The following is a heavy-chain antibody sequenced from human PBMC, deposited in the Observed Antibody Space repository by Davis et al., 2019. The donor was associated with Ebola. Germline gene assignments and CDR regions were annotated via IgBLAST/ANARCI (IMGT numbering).Heavy chain of an antibody. D-gene: IGHD3-10*01. J-gene: IGHJ4*02. CDR1: GFTFSDYY. CDR3: TTVPVRGVPREY. V-gene: IGHV3-11*05. Sequence: PGGSLRLSCAASGFTFSDYYMSWIRQAPGKGLEWVSYISSSSSYTNYADSVKGRFTISRDNSKNTLYLQMNSLKTEDTAVYYCTTVPVRGVPREYWGQGMLVTVSS. CDR2: ISSSSSYT.